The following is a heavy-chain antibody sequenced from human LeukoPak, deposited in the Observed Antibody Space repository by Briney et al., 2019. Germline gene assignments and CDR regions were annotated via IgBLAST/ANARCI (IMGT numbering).Heavy chain of an antibody. J-gene: IGHJ4*02. Sequence: GGSLRLSCAASGFTFSSYGMHWVRQAPGKGLEWVAAISYDGSNKYYADSVKGRFTISRDNSKNMLYLQMNSLRAEDTAVYYCARDNDGAAAGSFDYWGQGTLVTVSS. CDR2: ISYDGSNK. CDR1: GFTFSSYG. V-gene: IGHV3-30*19. CDR3: ARDNDGAAAGSFDY. D-gene: IGHD6-13*01.